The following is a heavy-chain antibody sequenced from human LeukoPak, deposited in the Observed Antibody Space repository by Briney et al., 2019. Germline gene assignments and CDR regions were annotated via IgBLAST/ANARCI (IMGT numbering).Heavy chain of an antibody. V-gene: IGHV1-58*02. CDR2: VVAGSVST. D-gene: IGHD6-19*01. J-gene: IGHJ4*02. Sequence: GASVKVSCKASGFTFTSSAMQWVRQARGQRLEWIGWVVAGSVSTDYAQKFQQRGTITRDMSTRTAYMELSGLRTEDTAVYYCAADLIAVAGSWYWGQGTLATVSS. CDR3: AADLIAVAGSWY. CDR1: GFTFTSSA.